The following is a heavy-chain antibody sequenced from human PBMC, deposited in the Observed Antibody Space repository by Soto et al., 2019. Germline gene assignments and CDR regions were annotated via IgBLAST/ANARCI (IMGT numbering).Heavy chain of an antibody. CDR3: ARQQQPYNWFDP. D-gene: IGHD6-13*01. CDR1: GYSFTSYW. V-gene: IGHV5-10-1*01. J-gene: IGHJ5*02. CDR2: IDPSDSYT. Sequence: EVQLVQSGAEVKKPGESLRISCKGSGYSFTSYWISWVRQMPGKGLEWMGRIDPSDSYTNYSPSFQGHVTISAHKSISTAYLQWSSLKASDTAMYYCARQQQPYNWFDPWGQGTLVTVSS.